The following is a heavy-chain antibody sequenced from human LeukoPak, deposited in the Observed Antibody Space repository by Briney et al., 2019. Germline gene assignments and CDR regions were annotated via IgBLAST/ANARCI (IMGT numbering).Heavy chain of an antibody. CDR2: VNPNSGGT. D-gene: IGHD3-22*01. CDR1: GYTFTGYY. V-gene: IGHV1-2*02. J-gene: IGHJ3*02. Sequence: ASVKVSCKASGYTFTGYYMHWVRQAPGQGLEWMGWVNPNSGGTNYAQKFQGRVTMTRDTSISTAYMELSRLRSDDTAVYYCARFRITMIVQGAFDIWGQGTMVTVSS. CDR3: ARFRITMIVQGAFDI.